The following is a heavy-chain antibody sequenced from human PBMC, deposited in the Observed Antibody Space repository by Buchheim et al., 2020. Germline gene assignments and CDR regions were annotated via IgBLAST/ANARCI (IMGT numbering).Heavy chain of an antibody. Sequence: EVQLVQSGAEVKKPGESLKISCKGSGYSFTSYWIGWVRQRPGKGLEWMGIIYPGDSDTRYSPSFQGQITISADRSINTAYLQWNNLEASDTAMYYCARRITVFGADSYSFYYIDFWGQGT. V-gene: IGHV5-51*01. CDR3: ARRITVFGADSYSFYYIDF. D-gene: IGHD3-3*01. J-gene: IGHJ4*02. CDR2: IYPGDSDT. CDR1: GYSFTSYW.